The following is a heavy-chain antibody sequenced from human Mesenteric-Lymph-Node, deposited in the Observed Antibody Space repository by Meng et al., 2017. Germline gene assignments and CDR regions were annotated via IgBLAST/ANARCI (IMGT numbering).Heavy chain of an antibody. V-gene: IGHV4-4*02. CDR3: ARVGQWLPIDY. Sequence: HRHESGPVLETSSPPLSLTCTFSVGSISISNWWSWVRQPPGKVLEWIGEIYHSGSTNYNPSLKSRVTISVDKSKNQFSLNLSSVTAADTAVYYCARVGQWLPIDYWGQGTLVTVSS. D-gene: IGHD6-19*01. CDR1: VGSISISNW. CDR2: IYHSGST. J-gene: IGHJ4*02.